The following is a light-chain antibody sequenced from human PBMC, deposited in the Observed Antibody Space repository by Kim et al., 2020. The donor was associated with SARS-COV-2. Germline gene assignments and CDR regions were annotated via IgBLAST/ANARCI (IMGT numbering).Light chain of an antibody. CDR1: SSNIGAGYD. V-gene: IGLV1-40*01. J-gene: IGLJ2*01. Sequence: QSVLTQPPSVSGAPGQKVTISCTGSSSNIGAGYDVHWYQQLPGTAPKLLIYGNNNRPSGVPDRFSGSKSATSASLAITGLQAEDEADYYCQSYDSSLWVFGGGTQLTVL. CDR2: GNN. CDR3: QSYDSSLWV.